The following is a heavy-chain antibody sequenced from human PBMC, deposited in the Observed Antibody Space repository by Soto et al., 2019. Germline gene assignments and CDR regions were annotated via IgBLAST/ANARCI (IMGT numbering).Heavy chain of an antibody. V-gene: IGHV1-69*06. CDR2: IIPIFGTA. CDR3: ARDPHDYVWGSYSYVDNWFDP. CDR1: GGTFSSYA. J-gene: IGHJ5*02. D-gene: IGHD3-16*02. Sequence: SVKVSCKASGGTFSSYAISWVRQAPGQGLEWMGGIIPIFGTANYAQKFQGRVTITADKSTSTAYMELSSLRSEDTAVYYCARDPHDYVWGSYSYVDNWFDPWGQGTLVTVSS.